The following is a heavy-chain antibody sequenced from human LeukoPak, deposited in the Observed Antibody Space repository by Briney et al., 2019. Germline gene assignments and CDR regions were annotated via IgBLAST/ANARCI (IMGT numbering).Heavy chain of an antibody. CDR2: IYYSGST. CDR3: ARVDSSDAGNFDY. J-gene: IGHJ4*02. CDR1: GGSISSYY. D-gene: IGHD2-15*01. Sequence: KPSETLSLTCTVSGGSISSYYWSWIRQPPGKGLEWIAWIYYSGSTNYNLSLKSRVTISVDTSKNQFSLKLTSVTAADTAVYYCARVDSSDAGNFDYWGQGTLVTVSS. V-gene: IGHV4-59*08.